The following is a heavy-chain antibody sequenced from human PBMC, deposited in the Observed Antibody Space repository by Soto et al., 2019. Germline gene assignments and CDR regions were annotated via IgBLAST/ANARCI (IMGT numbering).Heavy chain of an antibody. CDR3: AKDQRKSLITMVRGATDY. D-gene: IGHD3-10*01. CDR2: ISYDGSNK. Sequence: VGSLRLSCAASGFTFSSYGMHWVRQAPGKGLEWVAVISYDGSNKYYADSVKGRFTISRDNSKNTLYLQMNSLRAEDTAVYYCAKDQRKSLITMVRGATDYWGQGTLVTVSS. J-gene: IGHJ4*02. CDR1: GFTFSSYG. V-gene: IGHV3-30*18.